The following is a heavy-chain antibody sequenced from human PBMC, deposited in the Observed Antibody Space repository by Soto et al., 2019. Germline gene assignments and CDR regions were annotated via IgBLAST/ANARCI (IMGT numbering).Heavy chain of an antibody. J-gene: IGHJ5*02. CDR2: IYATGTT. CDR3: VRDGTKTLRDWFDP. Sequence: ETLSLTCTVSYASISGFYCSWIRKAAGKGLEWIGRIYATGTTDYNPSLKSRVMMSVDTSKKQFSLKLRSVTAADTAVYYCVRDGTKTLRDWFDPWGQGISVTVSS. D-gene: IGHD1-1*01. V-gene: IGHV4-4*07. CDR1: YASISGFY.